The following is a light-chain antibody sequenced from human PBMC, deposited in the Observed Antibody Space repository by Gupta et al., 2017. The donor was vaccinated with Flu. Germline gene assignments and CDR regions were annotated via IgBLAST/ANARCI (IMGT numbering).Light chain of an antibody. Sequence: SITIACTGTSGDVGAYNYVSWYQQHPGKAPKLMSYDVTNRPSGVSNRFSGSKSGNTASLTISGLQAEDEADYYCTSYSTSRASVFGTGTTLTVL. CDR1: SGDVGAYNY. CDR3: TSYSTSRASV. CDR2: DVT. V-gene: IGLV2-14*03. J-gene: IGLJ1*01.